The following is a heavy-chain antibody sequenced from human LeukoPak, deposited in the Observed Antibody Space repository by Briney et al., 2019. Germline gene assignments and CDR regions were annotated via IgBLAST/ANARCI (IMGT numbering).Heavy chain of an antibody. CDR3: ARALVGAATLSY. CDR1: GYSFTTYW. CDR2: IYPGDSDT. Sequence: GESLKISCKTSGYSFTTYWIGWVRQMPGKGLDWMGIIYPGDSDTRYSPSFQGQVTISADKSISTAYLQWSSLKASDTAIYYCARALVGAATLSYWGRGTLVTVSS. J-gene: IGHJ4*02. D-gene: IGHD1-26*01. V-gene: IGHV5-51*01.